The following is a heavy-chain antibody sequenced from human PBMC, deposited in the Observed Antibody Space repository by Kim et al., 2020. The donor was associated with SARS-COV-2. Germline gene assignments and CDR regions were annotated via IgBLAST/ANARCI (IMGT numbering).Heavy chain of an antibody. Sequence: SVKVSCKASGGTISNYAVSWVRQAPGLGLEWMGGILPHAGTANPAQKFQGRVTITADESTSTAYMELSSLTSEDTAVYFCARDGYCTASNCHAFFDHWGQGTLVTVSS. V-gene: IGHV1-69*13. CDR1: GGTISNYA. CDR3: ARDGYCTASNCHAFFDH. D-gene: IGHD2-8*01. J-gene: IGHJ4*02. CDR2: ILPHAGTA.